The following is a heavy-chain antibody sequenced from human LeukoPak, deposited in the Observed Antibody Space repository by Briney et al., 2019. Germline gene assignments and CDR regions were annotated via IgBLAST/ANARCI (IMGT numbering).Heavy chain of an antibody. CDR3: ASGYSHGFDAFDI. Sequence: PGGSLRLSCAASGFTFSSYRMNWVRQAPGKGLEWVSSISSSSSYIYYADSVKGRFTISRDNAKNSLYLRMNSLRAEDTAVYYCASGYSHGFDAFDIWGQGTMVTVSS. D-gene: IGHD5-18*01. V-gene: IGHV3-21*01. CDR2: ISSSSSYI. J-gene: IGHJ3*02. CDR1: GFTFSSYR.